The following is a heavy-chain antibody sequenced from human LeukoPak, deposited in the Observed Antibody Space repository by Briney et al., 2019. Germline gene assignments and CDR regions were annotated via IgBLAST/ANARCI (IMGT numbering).Heavy chain of an antibody. CDR2: IYYSGST. J-gene: IGHJ4*02. V-gene: IGHV4-59*08. CDR1: GGSISSYY. D-gene: IGHD6-13*01. CDR3: ASSDSSSWYSPFDY. Sequence: NPSETLSLTCTVSGGSISSYYWSWIRQPPGKGLEWIGYIYYSGSTNYNPSLKSRVTISVDTSKNQFSLKLSSVTAADTAVYYCASSDSSSWYSPFDYWGQGTLVTVSS.